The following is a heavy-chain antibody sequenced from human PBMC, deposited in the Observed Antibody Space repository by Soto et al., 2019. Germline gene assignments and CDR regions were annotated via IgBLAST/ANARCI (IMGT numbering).Heavy chain of an antibody. CDR2: IYYSGST. J-gene: IGHJ6*03. CDR1: GGSISSYY. D-gene: IGHD2-15*01. V-gene: IGHV4-59*01. Sequence: QVQLQESGPGLVKPSETLSLTCTVSGGSISSYYWSWIRQPPGKGLEWIGYIYYSGSTNYNPSLKSLVTISVCTSKNQFYLMMSSVTAADTAVYYCARASDGSGGSCYSLLRWEYYYYYMDVWGKGTTVTVSS. CDR3: ARASDGSGGSCYSLLRWEYYYYYMDV.